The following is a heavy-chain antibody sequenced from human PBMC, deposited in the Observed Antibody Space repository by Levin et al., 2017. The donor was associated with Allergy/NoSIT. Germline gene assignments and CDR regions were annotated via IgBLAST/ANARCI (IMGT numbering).Heavy chain of an antibody. CDR2: INHSGST. V-gene: IGHV4-34*01. CDR1: GGSFSGYY. CDR3: ASRLYGSGSYYNDY. J-gene: IGHJ4*02. D-gene: IGHD3-10*01. Sequence: SETLSLTCAVYGGSFSGYYWSWIRQPPGKGLEWIGEINHSGSTNYNPSLKSRVTISVDTSKNQFSLKLSSVTAADTAVYYCASRLYGSGSYYNDYWGQGTLVTVSS.